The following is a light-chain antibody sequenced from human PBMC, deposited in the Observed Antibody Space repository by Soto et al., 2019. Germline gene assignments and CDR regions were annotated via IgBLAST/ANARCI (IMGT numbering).Light chain of an antibody. Sequence: EIVLTQSPATLSVSPGERATLSCRSSQSVTSTSLAWYQQKPGQAPRLLMYGASSRATGTPDRISGGGSGTDFTLTISRLEPEDFAVYYCQQYGSSLSITFGQGTRLEIK. V-gene: IGKV3-20*01. CDR1: QSVTSTS. CDR2: GAS. CDR3: QQYGSSLSIT. J-gene: IGKJ5*01.